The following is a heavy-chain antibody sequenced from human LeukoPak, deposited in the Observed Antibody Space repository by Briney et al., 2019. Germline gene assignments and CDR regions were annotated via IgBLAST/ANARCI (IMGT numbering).Heavy chain of an antibody. D-gene: IGHD1-26*01. CDR3: AKGAKRVVGATTHWIDP. CDR1: GFTFSSYG. V-gene: IGHV3-30*18. J-gene: IGHJ5*02. Sequence: GGSLRLSCAASGFTFSSYGMHWVRQAPGKGLEWVAVISYDGSNKKYAASVKGRFTISRDNSKNTLYLQMNSLRAEDTAVYYCAKGAKRVVGATTHWIDPWGQGTLVTVSS. CDR2: ISYDGSNK.